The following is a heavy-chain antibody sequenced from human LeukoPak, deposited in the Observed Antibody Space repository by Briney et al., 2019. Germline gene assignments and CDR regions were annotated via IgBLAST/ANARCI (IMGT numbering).Heavy chain of an antibody. CDR2: IFYSGNT. CDR1: GGSISTYY. CDR3: ARGDSPDAFEI. V-gene: IGHV4-59*01. D-gene: IGHD2-15*01. J-gene: IGHJ3*02. Sequence: SETLSLTCTVSGGSISTYYWSWIRQPPGKGLEWIAYIFYSGNTNYNPSLKSRVTISVDKSKNQCSLKLSSVTAADTAVYYCARGDSPDAFEIWGQGATVTVSS.